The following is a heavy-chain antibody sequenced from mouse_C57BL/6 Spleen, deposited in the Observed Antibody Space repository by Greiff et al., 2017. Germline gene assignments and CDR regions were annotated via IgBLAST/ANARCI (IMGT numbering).Heavy chain of an antibody. CDR2: IDPSDSYT. CDR1: GYTFTSYW. Sequence: VQLQQPGAELVMPGASVKLSCKASGYTFTSYWMHWVKQRPGQGLEWIGEIDPSDSYTNYNQKFKGKSTLTVDKSSSTAYMQLSSLTSEDSAVYYWARSGDYWGQGTSVTVAA. V-gene: IGHV1-69*01. CDR3: ARSGDY. D-gene: IGHD3-1*01. J-gene: IGHJ4*01.